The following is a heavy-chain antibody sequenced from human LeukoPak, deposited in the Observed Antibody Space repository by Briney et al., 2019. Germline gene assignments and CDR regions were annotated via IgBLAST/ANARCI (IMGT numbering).Heavy chain of an antibody. J-gene: IGHJ4*02. CDR3: ARDKGDYDTSGSLFVF. CDR1: GFTFSRYW. V-gene: IGHV3-7*03. D-gene: IGHD3-22*01. CDR2: MKQDGSEK. Sequence: GSLRLSCAASGFTFSRYWMSWVRQVPRKGLEWVANMKQDGSEKYYVDSVKGRFTISRDNAKNSLYLQMNSLRAEDTAVYYCARDKGDYDTSGSLFVFGGQGTLVTVSS.